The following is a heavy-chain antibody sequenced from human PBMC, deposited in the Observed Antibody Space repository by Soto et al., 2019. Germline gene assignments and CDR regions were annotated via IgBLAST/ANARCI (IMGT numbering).Heavy chain of an antibody. CDR3: AKVSVADAFDI. CDR1: GFTFSSYG. Sequence: LRLSCSASGFTFSSYGMHWVRQAPGKGLEWVAVISYDGSNKYYADSVKGRFTISRDNSKNTLYLQMNSLRAEDTAVYYCAKVSVADAFDIWGQGTMVTVSS. J-gene: IGHJ3*02. CDR2: ISYDGSNK. V-gene: IGHV3-30*18. D-gene: IGHD6-19*01.